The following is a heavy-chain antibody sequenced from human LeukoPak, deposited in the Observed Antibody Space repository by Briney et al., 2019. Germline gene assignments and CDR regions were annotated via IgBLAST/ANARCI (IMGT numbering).Heavy chain of an antibody. CDR2: IYHSGIT. V-gene: IGHV4-59*11. CDR3: ARDGYSGSSLFDS. D-gene: IGHD1-26*01. Sequence: SETLSLTCTVSGGSITSHFWSWIRQPTGKGLEWIGYIYHSGITNYNPSLKSRVTISVDTSKNQFSLELNSVTAADTAVYYCARDGYSGSSLFDSWGQGTLVTVSS. J-gene: IGHJ4*02. CDR1: GGSITSHF.